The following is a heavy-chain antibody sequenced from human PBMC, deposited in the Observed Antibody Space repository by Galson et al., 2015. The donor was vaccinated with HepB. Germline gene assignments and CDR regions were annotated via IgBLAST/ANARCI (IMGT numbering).Heavy chain of an antibody. V-gene: IGHV3-7*03. Sequence: SLRLSCAASGFMFSSYWMTWVRQAPGKGLEWVANIKQDGSEKYYVDSVKGRFSVYRDNDKNSLFLQMNSLRAEDTAVYYCARVYFGSGSSSAYWYFNLWGRGALVTVSS. CDR1: GFMFSSYW. J-gene: IGHJ2*01. CDR2: IKQDGSEK. CDR3: ARVYFGSGSSSAYWYFNL. D-gene: IGHD3-10*01.